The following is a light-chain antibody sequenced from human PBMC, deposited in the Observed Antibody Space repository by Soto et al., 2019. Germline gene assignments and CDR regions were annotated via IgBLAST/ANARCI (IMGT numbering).Light chain of an antibody. CDR3: QQYESTPPT. CDR2: WAS. J-gene: IGKJ2*01. Sequence: DIVMTQSPDSLAVSLGERATINCKSSQSVLYSSNNKNYLAWYQQRPGQPPKLLIYWASTRESGVPDRFSGSGSGTDFTLTITSLQAEDVAVYYGQQYESTPPTFGQGTKLEIK. CDR1: QSVLYSSNNKNY. V-gene: IGKV4-1*01.